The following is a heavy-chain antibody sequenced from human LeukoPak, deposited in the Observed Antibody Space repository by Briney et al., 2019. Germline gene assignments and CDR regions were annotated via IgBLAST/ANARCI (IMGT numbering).Heavy chain of an antibody. V-gene: IGHV4-34*01. CDR1: GGSFSGYY. CDR3: ARTLLVQRDDAFDI. J-gene: IGHJ3*02. D-gene: IGHD6-13*01. CDR2: INHSGST. Sequence: SETLSLTCAVYGGSFSGYYWSWIGQPPGKGLEGIGEINHSGSTNYNPSLKSRVTISVDTSKNQFSLKLSSVTAADTAVYYCARTLLVQRDDAFDIWRQGTMLTVSS.